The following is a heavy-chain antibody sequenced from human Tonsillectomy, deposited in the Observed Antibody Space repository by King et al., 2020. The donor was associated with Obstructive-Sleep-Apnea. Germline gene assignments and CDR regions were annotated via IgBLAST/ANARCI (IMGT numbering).Heavy chain of an antibody. Sequence: VQLVESGGGVVQPGMFLRLSCAASGFSFSSYGMHWGRQAPGKGLELGAVLSYDGSNKYYADSGKCRFTISRDNSKNTLYLQMNSLRAEDTAVYYCAKDLSSSWFFDYWGQGTLVTVSS. CDR1: GFSFSSYG. J-gene: IGHJ4*02. D-gene: IGHD6-13*01. CDR2: LSYDGSNK. CDR3: AKDLSSSWFFDY. V-gene: IGHV3-30*18.